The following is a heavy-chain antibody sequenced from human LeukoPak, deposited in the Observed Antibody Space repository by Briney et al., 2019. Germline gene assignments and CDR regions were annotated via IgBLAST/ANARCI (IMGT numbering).Heavy chain of an antibody. V-gene: IGHV3-23*01. D-gene: IGHD1-14*01. J-gene: IGHJ4*02. CDR3: AEPEDDPTTPFDY. CDR2: ISGSGGST. CDR1: GFTFSSYA. Sequence: GGSLRLSCAASGFTFSSYAMSWVRQAPGKGLEWVSAISGSGGSTYYADSVKGRFTISRDNSKNTLYLQMNSLRAQDTALYYCAEPEDDPTTPFDYWGQGTLVTVSS.